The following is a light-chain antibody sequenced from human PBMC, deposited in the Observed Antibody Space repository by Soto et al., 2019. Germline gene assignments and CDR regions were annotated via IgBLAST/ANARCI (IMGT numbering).Light chain of an antibody. CDR1: NSNIGGNT. J-gene: IGLJ1*01. CDR2: SND. V-gene: IGLV1-44*01. CDR3: ATWDDSLNAAV. Sequence: QSVLTQPPSASGTPGQRVTISCSGSNSNIGGNTVNWYQQLPGAAPKLPIYSNDQRPSGVPDRFSGSKFGTTASLAISGLQSEDEADYHCATWDDSLNAAVFGAGTKVTVL.